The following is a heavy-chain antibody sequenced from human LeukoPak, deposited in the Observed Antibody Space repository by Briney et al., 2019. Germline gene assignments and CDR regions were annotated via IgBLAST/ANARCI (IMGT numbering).Heavy chain of an antibody. CDR2: ITGRGDTT. V-gene: IGHV3-23*01. CDR3: APINVFTGYASDI. D-gene: IGHD3-9*01. CDR1: GFTFSSYA. J-gene: IGHJ3*02. Sequence: GGSLRLSCAASGFTFSSYAMSWVRQAPGKGLEWVSVITGRGDTTYYADSVKGRFTISRDNSKNTLFFQINSLRAEDTAVYYCAPINVFTGYASDIWGQGTMVTVSS.